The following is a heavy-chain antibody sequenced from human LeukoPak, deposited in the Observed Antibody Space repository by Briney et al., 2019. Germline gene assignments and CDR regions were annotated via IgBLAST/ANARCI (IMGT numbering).Heavy chain of an antibody. CDR1: GGTFSSYA. V-gene: IGHV1-69*13. J-gene: IGHJ4*02. CDR3: ARGYYDSSGYYPRFDY. D-gene: IGHD3-22*01. Sequence: SVKVSCKASGGTFSSYAISWVRQAPGQGLEWMGGIIPIFGTANYAQKFQGRVTITADESTSTAYMELSSLRSEDTAVYYCARGYYDSSGYYPRFDYWGQGTLVTVSS. CDR2: IIPIFGTA.